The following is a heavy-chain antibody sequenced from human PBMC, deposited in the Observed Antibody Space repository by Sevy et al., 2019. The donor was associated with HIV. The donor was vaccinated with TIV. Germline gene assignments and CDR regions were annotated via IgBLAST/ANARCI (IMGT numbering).Heavy chain of an antibody. CDR3: ARQKKQWLIPNYRRYGMDV. CDR2: IYYSGST. J-gene: IGHJ6*02. CDR1: GGSISSSSYY. Sequence: SETLSLTCTVSGGSISSSSYYWDWIRQPPGKGLEWIGSIYYSGSTYYNPSLKSRVTISVDTSKNQFSLKLSSVTAADTAVYYCARQKKQWLIPNYRRYGMDVWGQGTTVTVSS. V-gene: IGHV4-39*01. D-gene: IGHD6-19*01.